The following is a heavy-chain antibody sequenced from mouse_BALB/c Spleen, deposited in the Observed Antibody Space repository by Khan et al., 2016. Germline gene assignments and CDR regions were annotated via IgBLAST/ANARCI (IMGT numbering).Heavy chain of an antibody. D-gene: IGHD2-14*01. V-gene: IGHV3-2*02. CDR3: ARNGKRYERTWFAY. CDR1: GYSITSDYA. Sequence: EVQLQESGPGLVKPSQSLSLTCTVTGYSITSDYAWNWIRQFPGNKLEWMGYISYSGSTSYNPSLKSRISITRHTSKNQFFLQLNSVTTEDTATYYCARNGKRYERTWFAYWGQGTLVTVSA. CDR2: ISYSGST. J-gene: IGHJ3*01.